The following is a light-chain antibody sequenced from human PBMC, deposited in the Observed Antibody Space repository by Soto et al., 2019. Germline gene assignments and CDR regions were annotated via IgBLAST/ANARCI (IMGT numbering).Light chain of an antibody. Sequence: QSVLAQPPSGSGAPGQRVTISCTGSSSNIGAGYDVHWYQQLPGTAPKILIYGNTNRPSGVPDRFSGSKSGTSASLAITGLQAEDEADYYCQSYDSSLSVNYVFGTGTKVTVL. J-gene: IGLJ1*01. CDR3: QSYDSSLSVNYV. CDR1: SSNIGAGYD. CDR2: GNT. V-gene: IGLV1-40*01.